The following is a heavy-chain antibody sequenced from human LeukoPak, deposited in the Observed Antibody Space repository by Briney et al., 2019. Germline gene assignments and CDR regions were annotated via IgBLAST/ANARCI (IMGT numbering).Heavy chain of an antibody. CDR2: IYYSGST. CDR3: ARQGVVGATGFDF. V-gene: IGHV4-39*01. Sequence: KPSETLSLICSVSGGSISELSYYWGWIRQPPGKGLERIGNIYYSGSTYNNPSLESRVVISVDSSRNQFSLKLTSVTATDTAVYYCARQGVVGATGFDFWGQGILVTVSS. J-gene: IGHJ4*02. CDR1: GGSISELSYY. D-gene: IGHD1-26*01.